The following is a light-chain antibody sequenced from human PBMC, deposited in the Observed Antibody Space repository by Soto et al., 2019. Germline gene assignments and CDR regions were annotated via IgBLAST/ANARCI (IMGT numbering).Light chain of an antibody. CDR1: KLGDKY. CDR2: QDF. J-gene: IGLJ2*01. V-gene: IGLV3-1*01. Sequence: SYELTQPPSVSVSPGQTANITCSGDKLGDKYASWYQQKPCQSPVLVIYQDFRRPSGIPERFSGSNSGDTATLTISGTQAMDDAEYYCLVWASSSVVFGGGTKVTVL. CDR3: LVWASSSVV.